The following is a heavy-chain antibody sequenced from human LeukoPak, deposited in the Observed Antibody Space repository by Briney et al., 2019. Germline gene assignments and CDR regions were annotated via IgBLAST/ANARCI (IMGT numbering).Heavy chain of an antibody. Sequence: SVKVSCKASGGTFSSYAISWVRQAPGQGLEWMGGIIPIFGTANYAQKFQGRVTITTDESTSTAYMELSRLRSEDTAVYYCARGYSSSLDYYYMDVWGKGTTVTVSS. D-gene: IGHD6-13*01. V-gene: IGHV1-69*05. CDR1: GGTFSSYA. CDR3: ARGYSSSLDYYYMDV. CDR2: IIPIFGTA. J-gene: IGHJ6*03.